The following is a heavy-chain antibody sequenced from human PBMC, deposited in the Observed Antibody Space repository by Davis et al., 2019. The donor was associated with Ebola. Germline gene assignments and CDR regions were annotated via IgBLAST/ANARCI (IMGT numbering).Heavy chain of an antibody. J-gene: IGHJ4*02. CDR3: ARRQYYYGSGTRYFDY. D-gene: IGHD3-10*01. Sequence: SETLSLTCAVYAGSFSDYYWNWIRQPPGKGLEWIGEINHSGSTNYNPSLKSRVTISVDRSKNQFSLKLSSVTAADTAVYYCARRQYYYGSGTRYFDYWGQGTLVTVSS. CDR2: INHSGST. CDR1: AGSFSDYY. V-gene: IGHV4-34*01.